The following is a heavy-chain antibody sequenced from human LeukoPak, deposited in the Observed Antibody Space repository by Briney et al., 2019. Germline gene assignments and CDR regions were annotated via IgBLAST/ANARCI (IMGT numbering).Heavy chain of an antibody. V-gene: IGHV3-23*01. CDR2: IGGSGGST. D-gene: IGHD4-17*01. Sequence: PGGSLRLSCAASGFTFSSYAMSWVRQAPGKGLEWVSAIGGSGGSTYYADSVKGRFTISRDNSKNTLYLQMNSLRAEDTAVYYCAKVWRLTTGYFDYWGQGTLVTVSS. CDR1: GFTFSSYA. J-gene: IGHJ4*02. CDR3: AKVWRLTTGYFDY.